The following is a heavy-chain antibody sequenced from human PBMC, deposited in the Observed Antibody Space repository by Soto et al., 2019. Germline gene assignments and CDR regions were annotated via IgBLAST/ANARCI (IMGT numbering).Heavy chain of an antibody. V-gene: IGHV1-69*13. CDR3: ARSAGGGNSVYSYYYYGMDV. CDR1: GGTFSSYA. D-gene: IGHD6-19*01. CDR2: IIPIFGTA. J-gene: IGHJ6*02. Sequence: ASVKVSCKASGGTFSSYAISWVRQAPGQGLEWMGGIIPIFGTANYAQKFQGRVTITADGSTSTAYMELSSLRSEDTDVYYCARSAGGGNSVYSYYYYGMDVWGQGTTGTVSS.